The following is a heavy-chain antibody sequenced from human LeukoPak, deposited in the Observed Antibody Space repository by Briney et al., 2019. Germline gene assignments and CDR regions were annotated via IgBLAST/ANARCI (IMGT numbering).Heavy chain of an antibody. D-gene: IGHD5-18*01. CDR1: GGSISSSSYY. V-gene: IGHV4-39*01. Sequence: SETLSLTCTVSGGSISSSSYYWGWIRQPPGKGLEWIGSIYYSGSTYYNPSLKSRVTISVDTSKNQFSLKLSSVTAADTAVYYCARLGYSYGYFDYWGQGTLVTVSS. CDR3: ARLGYSYGYFDY. J-gene: IGHJ4*02. CDR2: IYYSGST.